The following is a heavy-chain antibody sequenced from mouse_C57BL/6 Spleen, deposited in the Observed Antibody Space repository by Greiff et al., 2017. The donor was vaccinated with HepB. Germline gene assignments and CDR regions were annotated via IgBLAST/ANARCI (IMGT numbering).Heavy chain of an antibody. CDR3: AREGKGSYFDY. CDR2: IYPGDGDT. Sequence: QVQLKQSGPELVKPGASVKISCKASGYAFSSSWMNWVKQRPGKGLEWIGRIYPGDGDTNYNGKFKGKATLTADKSSSTAYMLLSSLTSEDSAVYFCAREGKGSYFDYWGQGTTLTVSS. CDR1: GYAFSSSW. V-gene: IGHV1-82*01. J-gene: IGHJ2*01.